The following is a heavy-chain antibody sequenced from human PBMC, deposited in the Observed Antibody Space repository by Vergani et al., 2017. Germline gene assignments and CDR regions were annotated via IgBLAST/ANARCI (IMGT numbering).Heavy chain of an antibody. CDR1: GGSISSYY. Sequence: QVQLQESGQGLVKPSQTLSPTGTVSGGSISSYYWSWIRQPPGKGLEWIGYIYYSGSTNYNPSLKSRVTISVDTSKNQFSLKLSSVTAADTAVYYCARAPLGDYYGFDYWGQGTLVTVSS. V-gene: IGHV4-59*01. CDR3: ARAPLGDYYGFDY. CDR2: IYYSGST. J-gene: IGHJ4*02. D-gene: IGHD3-3*01.